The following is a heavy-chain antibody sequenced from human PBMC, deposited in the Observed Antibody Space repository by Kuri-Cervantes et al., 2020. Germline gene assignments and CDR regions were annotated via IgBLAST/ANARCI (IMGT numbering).Heavy chain of an antibody. CDR2: IQQHGSEQ. Sequence: GGSLRLSCAASGFSFSNYAMSWVRQAPGKGLEWVASIQQHGSEQHYVDSVKGRFTISRDNAKNSLYLQMSSLRVEDTAAYYCARGPRGYSGYDYSYYYLDVWGKGTTVTVSS. J-gene: IGHJ6*03. CDR1: GFSFSNYA. V-gene: IGHV3-7*01. CDR3: ARGPRGYSGYDYSYYYLDV. D-gene: IGHD5-12*01.